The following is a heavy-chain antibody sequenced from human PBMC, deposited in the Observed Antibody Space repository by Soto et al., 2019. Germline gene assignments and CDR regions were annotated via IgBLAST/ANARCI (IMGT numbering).Heavy chain of an antibody. V-gene: IGHV1-69*06. CDR3: ARALGYCSSTSCSRYYYYGMDV. D-gene: IGHD2-2*01. CDR2: IIPIFGTA. J-gene: IGHJ6*02. CDR1: GGTFSSYA. Sequence: GASVKVSCKASGGTFSSYAISWVRQAPGQGLEWMGGIIPIFGTANYAQKFQGRVTITADKSTSTAYMELSSLRSEDTAVYYCARALGYCSSTSCSRYYYYGMDVWGQGTTVTVSS.